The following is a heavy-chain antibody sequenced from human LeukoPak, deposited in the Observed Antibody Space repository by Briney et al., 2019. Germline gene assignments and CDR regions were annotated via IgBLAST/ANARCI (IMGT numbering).Heavy chain of an antibody. CDR1: GFTVSSNY. J-gene: IGHJ4*02. CDR2: ISSGGST. V-gene: IGHV3-53*05. D-gene: IGHD1-26*01. Sequence: GGSLRLSCAASGFTVSSNYMSWVRQAPGKGLEWVSVISSGGSTYYADSVKGRFTISRENSKNTLYLQMNSLRVEDTAVYYCARRGGSYFDYWGQGTLVTVSS. CDR3: ARRGGSYFDY.